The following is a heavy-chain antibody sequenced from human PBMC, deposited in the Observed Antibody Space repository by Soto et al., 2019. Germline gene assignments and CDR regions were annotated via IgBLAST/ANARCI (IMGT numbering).Heavy chain of an antibody. V-gene: IGHV3-74*01. D-gene: IGHD1-26*01. CDR1: GFTFNTHW. Sequence: GESLKISCTASGFTFNTHWMHWVRQAPGKGLVWVSRIYFDGITTNYADSVKGRLTVSRDNAKNTVYLHVNTLRDEDTAVYYCARGGAMGVDYWGQGTLVTVSS. CDR2: IYFDGITT. CDR3: ARGGAMGVDY. J-gene: IGHJ4*02.